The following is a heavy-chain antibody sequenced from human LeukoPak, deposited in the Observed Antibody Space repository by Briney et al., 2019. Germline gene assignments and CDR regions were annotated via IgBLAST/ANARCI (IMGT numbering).Heavy chain of an antibody. CDR2: ISAYNGNT. CDR3: ARAGYSSSQFYGMDV. V-gene: IGHV1-18*01. CDR1: GYTFTSYG. Sequence: ASVKVSCKASGYTFTSYGISWVRQAPGQGLEWMGWISAYNGNTNYSQKLQGRVTMTTDTSTSTAYMELRSLRSDDTAVYYCARAGYSSSQFYGMDVWGQGTTVTVSS. D-gene: IGHD6-13*01. J-gene: IGHJ6*02.